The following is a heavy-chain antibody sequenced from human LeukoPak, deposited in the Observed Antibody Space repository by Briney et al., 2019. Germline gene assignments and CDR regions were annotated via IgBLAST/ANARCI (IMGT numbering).Heavy chain of an antibody. Sequence: PSETLSFTCTVSGGSISSSSYYWGWIRQPPGKGLEWIGSIYYSGSTYYNPSLKSRVTISVDTSKNQFSLKLSSVTAADTAVYYCARIRITMVRGVIGIYYGMDVWGQGTTVTVSS. CDR2: IYYSGST. V-gene: IGHV4-39*07. CDR3: ARIRITMVRGVIGIYYGMDV. CDR1: GGSISSSSYY. J-gene: IGHJ6*02. D-gene: IGHD3-10*01.